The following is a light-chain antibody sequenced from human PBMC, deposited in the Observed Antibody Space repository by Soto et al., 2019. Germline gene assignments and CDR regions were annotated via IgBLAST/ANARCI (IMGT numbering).Light chain of an antibody. J-gene: IGKJ1*01. CDR2: GAS. CDR3: QQYNNWPRWT. Sequence: EIVMTQSPATLSVSPGERATLSCRASQSVSSNLAWYQQKPGQAPRLLLYGASTRATGIPARFSGSGSGTEFTLTISSLQSEDFAVYYCQQYNNWPRWTFGQGTKVDIK. V-gene: IGKV3-15*01. CDR1: QSVSSN.